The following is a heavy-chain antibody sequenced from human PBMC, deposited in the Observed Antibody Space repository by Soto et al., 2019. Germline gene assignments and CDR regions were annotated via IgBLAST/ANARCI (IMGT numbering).Heavy chain of an antibody. CDR1: GGSVSSGSYY. CDR3: ARGGVASYYYYGMDV. Sequence: QVQLQESGPGLVKPSETLSLTCTVSGGSVSSGSYYWTWIRQPPGKGLEWIGHIYYSGSTKYNPSLKRRVTISVDTSKNQFSLNLSSVTAADTAVYFCARGGVASYYYYGMDVWGQGTTVTVSS. D-gene: IGHD5-12*01. V-gene: IGHV4-61*01. J-gene: IGHJ6*02. CDR2: IYYSGST.